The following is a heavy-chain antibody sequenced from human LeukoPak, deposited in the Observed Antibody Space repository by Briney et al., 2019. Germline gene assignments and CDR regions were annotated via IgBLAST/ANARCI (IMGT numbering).Heavy chain of an antibody. J-gene: IGHJ4*02. CDR1: GYIFTSYY. Sequence: ASVKASCKAAGYIFTSYYMHWVRQAPGQGLEWMGIINPSGGRTSYAQKFQARVTMTRNTSTSTVYTELSSLRSEDTAVYYCARPYSSSSSYYSYWGRGTLVTVSS. V-gene: IGHV1-46*01. CDR2: INPSGGRT. D-gene: IGHD6-13*01. CDR3: ARPYSSSSSYYSY.